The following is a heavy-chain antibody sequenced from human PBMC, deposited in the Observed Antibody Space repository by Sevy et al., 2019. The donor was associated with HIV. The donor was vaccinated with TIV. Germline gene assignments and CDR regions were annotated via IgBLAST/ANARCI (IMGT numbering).Heavy chain of an antibody. CDR2: INPNSGGT. CDR1: GYTFTDYY. J-gene: IGHJ3*02. V-gene: IGHV1-2*02. CDR3: ARVGDVNNAYSSFHI. Sequence: ASVKVSCKASGYTFTDYYIHWVRQAPGQGLEWMGWINPNSGGTNYAQKFQGRVIMTRDTSISTAHMELSRLRSDDTAVYYCARVGDVNNAYSSFHIWGQGTMVTVSS. D-gene: IGHD3-16*01.